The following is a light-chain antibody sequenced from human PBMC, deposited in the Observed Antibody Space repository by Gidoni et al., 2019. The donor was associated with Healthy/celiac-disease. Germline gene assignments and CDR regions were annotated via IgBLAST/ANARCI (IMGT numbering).Light chain of an antibody. CDR3: QQYNNWPPWT. Sequence: EIVMTQSPATLSVSPGERATLSCRASQSVNSNLAWYQQKPGQAPRLLIYGASTRATGIPARFSGSGSGTEFTLTISSPQSEDFAVYYCQQYNNWPPWTFGQGTKVEIK. V-gene: IGKV3-15*01. CDR2: GAS. J-gene: IGKJ1*01. CDR1: QSVNSN.